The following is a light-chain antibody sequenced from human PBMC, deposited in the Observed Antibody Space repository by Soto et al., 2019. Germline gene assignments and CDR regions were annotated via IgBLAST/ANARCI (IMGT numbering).Light chain of an antibody. V-gene: IGKV3-20*01. CDR2: GAS. J-gene: IGKJ2*01. CDR1: QSVSSSY. Sequence: EIVLTQSPGTLSLSPGDRDTLSCRASQSVSSSYLAWYQQKPGQDPSLLIYGASNRATGSPDRCSGGGPGTDFTLTISSLEPEHFAVYYCQLYGKAAMFTLGHGTMREIK. CDR3: QLYGKAAMFT.